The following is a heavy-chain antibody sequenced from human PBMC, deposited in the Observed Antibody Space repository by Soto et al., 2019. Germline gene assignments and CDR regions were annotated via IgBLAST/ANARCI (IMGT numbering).Heavy chain of an antibody. CDR3: ARGAITISYMDV. CDR2: IYYSGST. J-gene: IGHJ6*03. V-gene: IGHV4-59*01. D-gene: IGHD3-3*01. CDR1: GGSISSYY. Sequence: PSETLSLTCTVSGGSISSYYWSWIRQPPGKGLEWIGYIYYSGSTNYNPSLKSRVTISVDTSKNQFSLKLSSVTAADTAVYYCARGAITISYMDVWGKGTTVTVSS.